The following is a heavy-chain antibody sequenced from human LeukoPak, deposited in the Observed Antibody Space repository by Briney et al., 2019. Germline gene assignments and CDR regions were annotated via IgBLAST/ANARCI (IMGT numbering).Heavy chain of an antibody. CDR3: ARPWIHLRYFDY. D-gene: IGHD5-18*01. J-gene: IGHJ4*02. V-gene: IGHV3-74*01. Sequence: PGGSLRLSCAASGFTFSSYWMHWVRQAPGKGLVWVSRINTDGISTSYADSVKGRFTIPRDNAKNTVYLQMNSLRAEDTAVYYCARPWIHLRYFDYWGQGTLVTVSS. CDR2: INTDGIST. CDR1: GFTFSSYW.